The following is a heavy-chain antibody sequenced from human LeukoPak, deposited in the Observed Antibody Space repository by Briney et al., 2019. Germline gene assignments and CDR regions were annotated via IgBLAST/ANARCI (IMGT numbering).Heavy chain of an antibody. CDR1: GGSITSGGYY. Sequence: PSETLSLTCTVSGGSITSGGYYWNWLRQHPGKGLEWIGYIYYNRGTYYNPSLKGRITISVVTSKNQFSLKLSSVTAADTAIYYCARGGRGDYGGNLNFDYWGQGTLVTVSS. V-gene: IGHV4-31*03. D-gene: IGHD4-23*01. CDR3: ARGGRGDYGGNLNFDY. CDR2: IYYNRGT. J-gene: IGHJ4*02.